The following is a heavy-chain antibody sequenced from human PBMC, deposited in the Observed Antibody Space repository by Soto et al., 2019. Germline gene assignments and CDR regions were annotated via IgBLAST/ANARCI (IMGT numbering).Heavy chain of an antibody. CDR1: GGSISSYY. CDR3: ARGRGGYCSGGSCLRYYYMDV. J-gene: IGHJ6*03. V-gene: IGHV4-59*12. D-gene: IGHD2-15*01. Sequence: SETLSLTCTVSGGSISSYYWSWIRQPPGKGLEWIGFIYYSGSTNYNPSLKSRVTISVDTSKNQFSLKLSSVTAADTAVYYCARGRGGYCSGGSCLRYYYMDVWGKGTTVTVSS. CDR2: IYYSGST.